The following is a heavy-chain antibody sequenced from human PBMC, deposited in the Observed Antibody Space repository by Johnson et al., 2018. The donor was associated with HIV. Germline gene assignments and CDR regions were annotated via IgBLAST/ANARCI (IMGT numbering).Heavy chain of an antibody. J-gene: IGHJ3*02. D-gene: IGHD3-3*01. CDR2: IYSGGNT. Sequence: VQLVESGGGLVQPGGSLRLSCAASGFSFGDYYMSWIRQAPGKGLEWVSVIYSGGNTYYADSVKGRFTISRDNSKKTLYLQMNSLRAGDTAVYYCARGGSRTTIFGVDIILGGFDIWGQGTRVTVSS. CDR1: GFSFGDYY. V-gene: IGHV3-66*01. CDR3: ARGGSRTTIFGVDIILGGFDI.